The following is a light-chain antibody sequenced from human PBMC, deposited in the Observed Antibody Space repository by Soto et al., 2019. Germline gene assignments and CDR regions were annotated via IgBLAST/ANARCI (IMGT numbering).Light chain of an antibody. V-gene: IGKV3-15*01. CDR2: GAS. CDR1: QSVSSN. CDR3: QQYNNWPPWT. J-gene: IGKJ1*01. Sequence: EIVMTQSPATLSVSPGERATLSCRASQSVSSNFACYQQKPGQAPRLLIYGASTRATGIPARFSGSGSGTEFTLTISSLQYEDVAVYFCQQYNNWPPWTFGQGTKVEIK.